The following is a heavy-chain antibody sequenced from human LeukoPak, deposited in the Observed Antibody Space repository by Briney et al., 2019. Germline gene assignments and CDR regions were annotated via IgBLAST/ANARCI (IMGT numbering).Heavy chain of an antibody. J-gene: IGHJ4*02. CDR1: GFTFSGYG. CDR2: ISYDRGNK. V-gene: IGHV3-30*03. Sequence: GGSLRLSCAASGFTFSGYGMHWVRQAPGKGLEWVAVISYDRGNKYYADSVKGRFTISIDNAKNSLYLQMNSLRAEDTAVYYCEGYYGSGSPGDYWGQGTLVTVSS. D-gene: IGHD3-10*01. CDR3: EGYYGSGSPGDY.